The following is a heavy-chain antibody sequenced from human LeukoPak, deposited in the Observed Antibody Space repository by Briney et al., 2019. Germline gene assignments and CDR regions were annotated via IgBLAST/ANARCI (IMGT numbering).Heavy chain of an antibody. V-gene: IGHV3-33*01. J-gene: IGHJ4*02. D-gene: IGHD2-2*01. CDR2: IWYDGSNK. CDR1: GFTFSSYG. CDR3: ARSGYCSSTSCYPEEYYFDY. Sequence: GGSLRLSCAASGFTFSSYGMHWVRQAPGKGLEWVAVIWYDGSNKYYADSVKGRFTISRDNSKNTLYLQMNSLRAEDTAVYYCARSGYCSSTSCYPEEYYFDYWGQGTLVTVSS.